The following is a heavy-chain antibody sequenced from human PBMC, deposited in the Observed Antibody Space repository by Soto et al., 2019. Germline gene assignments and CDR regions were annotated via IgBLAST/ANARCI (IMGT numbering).Heavy chain of an antibody. CDR3: AKRAPYYPFDP. D-gene: IGHD3-16*01. V-gene: IGHV4-39*01. Sequence: SETLSLTCTVSGDSISSSPYYWGWIRQPPGKGLEWIGTIHDTGSTYYNPSLKSRVTISADTSKNQFSLNLSSVTAADTAVYYCAKRAPYYPFDPWGQGTLVTVSS. J-gene: IGHJ5*02. CDR1: GDSISSSPYY. CDR2: IHDTGST.